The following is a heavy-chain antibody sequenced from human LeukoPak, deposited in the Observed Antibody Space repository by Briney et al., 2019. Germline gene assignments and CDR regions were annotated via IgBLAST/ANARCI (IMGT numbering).Heavy chain of an antibody. Sequence: SETLSLTCTVSGGSISSYYWTWIRQPPGKGLEWIGYIYSSGNTDYNPSLNSRVTISLDMSKNQFSLKLSSVTAADTAVYYCARGPYSSSWPGGYYYYMDVWAKGTTVTVSS. J-gene: IGHJ6*03. CDR2: IYSSGNT. CDR1: GGSISSYY. V-gene: IGHV4-59*01. D-gene: IGHD6-13*01. CDR3: ARGPYSSSWPGGYYYYMDV.